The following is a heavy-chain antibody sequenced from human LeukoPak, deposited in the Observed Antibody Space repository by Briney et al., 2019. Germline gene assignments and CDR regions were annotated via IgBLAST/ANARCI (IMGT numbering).Heavy chain of an antibody. CDR1: GYTFTSYD. V-gene: IGHV1-8*01. J-gene: IGHJ3*02. CDR2: MNPNSGNT. Sequence: ASVKVSCKASGYTFTSYDSNWVRQATGQGLEWMGWMNPNSGNTGYAQKFQGRVTMTRNTSISTAYMELSSLRSEDTAVYYCARLRYYYDSSGYPSEDAFDIWGQGTMVTVSS. CDR3: ARLRYYYDSSGYPSEDAFDI. D-gene: IGHD3-22*01.